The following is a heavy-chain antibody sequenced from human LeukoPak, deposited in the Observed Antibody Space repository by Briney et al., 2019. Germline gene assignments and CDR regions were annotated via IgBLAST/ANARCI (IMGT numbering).Heavy chain of an antibody. J-gene: IGHJ4*02. Sequence: ASVKVSCKASGYTFTGYYMHWVRQAPGQGLEWMGWINPNSGGTNYAQKFQGRVTMTRDTSISTAYMELSRLRSDDTAVYYCARAPDFWSGYRYYSDYWGQGTLVTVSS. V-gene: IGHV1-2*02. CDR3: ARAPDFWSGYRYYSDY. CDR2: INPNSGGT. D-gene: IGHD3-3*01. CDR1: GYTFTGYY.